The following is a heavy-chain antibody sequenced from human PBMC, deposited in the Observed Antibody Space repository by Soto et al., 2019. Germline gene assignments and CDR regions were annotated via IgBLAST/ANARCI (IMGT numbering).Heavy chain of an antibody. CDR2: ISSSSSYI. V-gene: IGHV3-21*01. Sequence: GGSLRLSCAASGFTFSSYSMNWVRQAPGKGLEWVSSISSSSSYIYYADSVKGRFTISRDNAKNSLYLQMNSLRAEDTAVYYCARAALDRYYYYGMDVWGQGTTVTVSS. CDR3: ARAALDRYYYYGMDV. J-gene: IGHJ6*02. CDR1: GFTFSSYS.